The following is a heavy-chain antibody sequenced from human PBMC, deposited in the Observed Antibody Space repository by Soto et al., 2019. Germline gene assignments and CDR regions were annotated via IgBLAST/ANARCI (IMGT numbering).Heavy chain of an antibody. CDR2: IYYSGST. V-gene: IGHV4-59*08. J-gene: IGHJ4*02. Sequence: ASETLSLTCTGSGGFISSYYWSWIRQPPGKGLEWIGYIYYSGSTNYNPSLKSRVTISVDTSKNQFSLKPSSVTAADTAVYYCARHGYDILTGYYSFDYWGQGTLVTVS. CDR3: ARHGYDILTGYYSFDY. D-gene: IGHD3-9*01. CDR1: GGFISSYY.